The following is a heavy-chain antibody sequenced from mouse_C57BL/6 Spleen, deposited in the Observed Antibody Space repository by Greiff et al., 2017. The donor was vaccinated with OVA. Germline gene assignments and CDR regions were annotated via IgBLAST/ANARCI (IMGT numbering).Heavy chain of an antibody. CDR1: GYTFTDYY. D-gene: IGHD1-1*01. CDR3: ARFITTAVDFDD. Sequence: EVQLQQSGPELVKPGASVKISCKASGYTFTDYYMNWVKQSHGKSLEWMGDINPNNGGTSYNQKFKGKATLTVDKSSSTAYMELRSLTSEDSAVYYGARFITTAVDFDDWGQGTTLTVSS. J-gene: IGHJ2*01. CDR2: INPNNGGT. V-gene: IGHV1-26*01.